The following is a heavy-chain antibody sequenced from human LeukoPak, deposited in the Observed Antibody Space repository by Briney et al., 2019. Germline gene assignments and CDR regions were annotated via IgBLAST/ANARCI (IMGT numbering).Heavy chain of an antibody. CDR3: ARPPYNSGLGGNWFDP. D-gene: IGHD6-19*01. J-gene: IGHJ5*02. CDR2: INHSGST. CDR1: GGSFSGYY. V-gene: IGHV4-34*01. Sequence: SETLSLTCAVYGGSFSGYYWSWIRQPPGKGLEWIGEINHSGSTNYNPSLKSRATISVDTSKNQFSLKLSSVTAADTAVYYCARPPYNSGLGGNWFDPWGQGTQVTVSS.